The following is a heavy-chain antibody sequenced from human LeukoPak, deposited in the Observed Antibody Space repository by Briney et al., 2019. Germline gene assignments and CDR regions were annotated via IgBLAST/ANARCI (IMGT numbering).Heavy chain of an antibody. CDR2: ISYDGSNK. J-gene: IGHJ4*02. D-gene: IGHD4-17*01. Sequence: PGRSLRLSCAASGFTFSSYTMHWVRQAPGKGLEWVAVISYDGSNKYYADSVKGRFTISRDNSKNTLYLQMNSLRAEDTAVYSCARLATVTTFSPVVYWGQGTLVTVSS. V-gene: IGHV3-30-3*01. CDR1: GFTFSSYT. CDR3: ARLATVTTFSPVVY.